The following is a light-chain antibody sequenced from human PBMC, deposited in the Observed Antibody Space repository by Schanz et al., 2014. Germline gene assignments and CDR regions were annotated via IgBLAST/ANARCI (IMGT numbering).Light chain of an antibody. Sequence: EIVMTQSPATLSVSPGERATLSCRANQSVSSNLAWYQQKPGQAPNVLIYGASSRATGIPDRFSGSGSGTDFTLTISRLEPEDFAVYYCQQYGSPITFGQGTRLEIK. V-gene: IGKV3-20*01. CDR3: QQYGSPIT. J-gene: IGKJ5*01. CDR1: QSVSSN. CDR2: GAS.